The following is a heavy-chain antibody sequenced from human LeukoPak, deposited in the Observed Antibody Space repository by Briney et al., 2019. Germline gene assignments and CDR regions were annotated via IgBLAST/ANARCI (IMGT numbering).Heavy chain of an antibody. D-gene: IGHD2-15*01. CDR3: AKDSTAGYCSGGSCSAFDI. J-gene: IGHJ3*02. Sequence: GGSLRLSCAASGFTFSSYAMSWVRQAPGKGLEWVSAISGSGGSTYHADSVKGRFTISRDNSKNTLYLQMNSLRAEDTAVYYCAKDSTAGYCSGGSCSAFDIWGQGTMVTVSS. CDR2: ISGSGGST. CDR1: GFTFSSYA. V-gene: IGHV3-23*01.